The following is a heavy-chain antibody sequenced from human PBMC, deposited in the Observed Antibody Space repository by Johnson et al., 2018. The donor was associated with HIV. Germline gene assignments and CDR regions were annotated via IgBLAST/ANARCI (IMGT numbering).Heavy chain of an antibody. CDR1: GFTFDNFA. CDR3: AKDMSRVVTPWAVSFDI. D-gene: IGHD4-23*01. CDR2: ISWDSGTI. V-gene: IGHV3-9*01. Sequence: QLVESGGGLVQPGGSLRLSCAVSGFTFDNFAMHWVRLAPGKGLEWVSSISWDSGTIGYADSVKGRFTISRDNAKISLYLQMDSLRAEDTAVYYCAKDMSRVVTPWAVSFDIWGQGTMVTVSS. J-gene: IGHJ3*02.